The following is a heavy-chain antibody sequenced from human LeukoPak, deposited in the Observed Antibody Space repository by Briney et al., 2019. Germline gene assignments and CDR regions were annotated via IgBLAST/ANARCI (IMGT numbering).Heavy chain of an antibody. Sequence: GRSMRLACAASGFTFSSYAMHWVRQAPGKGLEWVAVMSYDGSNKYYADSVKGRFTISRDNSKNTLYLQMNSLRAEDTAVYYCARPGVRGVTLYYFDYWGQGTLVTVSS. CDR1: GFTFSSYA. J-gene: IGHJ4*02. CDR3: ARPGVRGVTLYYFDY. D-gene: IGHD3-10*01. CDR2: MSYDGSNK. V-gene: IGHV3-30*04.